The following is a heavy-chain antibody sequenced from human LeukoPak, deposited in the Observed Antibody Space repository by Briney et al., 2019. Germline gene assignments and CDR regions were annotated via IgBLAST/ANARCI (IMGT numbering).Heavy chain of an antibody. V-gene: IGHV1-18*01. CDR3: ARDIWGCSGGSCYHSSYYYGMDV. J-gene: IGHJ6*02. CDR1: GYTFTSYG. Sequence: ASVKVSCKASGYTFTSYGISWVRQAPGQGLEWMGWISAYNGNTNYAQKLQGRVTMTTDPSTSTAYMELRSLRSDDTAVYYCARDIWGCSGGSCYHSSYYYGMDVWGQGTTVTVSS. D-gene: IGHD2-15*01. CDR2: ISAYNGNT.